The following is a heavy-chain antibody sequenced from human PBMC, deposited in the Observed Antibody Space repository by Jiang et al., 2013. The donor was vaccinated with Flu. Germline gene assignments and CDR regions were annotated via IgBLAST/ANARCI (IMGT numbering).Heavy chain of an antibody. J-gene: IGHJ4*02. V-gene: IGHV1-18*01. CDR3: ARNLDPGGYARTLYYFDY. D-gene: IGHD2-2*01. CDR1: GYTFTSYG. Sequence: SGAEVKKPGASVKVSCKASGYTFTSYGISWVRQAPGQGLEWMGWISAYNGNTNYAQKLQGRVIMTTDTSTSTAYMELRSLRSDDTAVYYCARNLDPGGYARTLYYFDYWGQGTLVTVSS. CDR2: ISAYNGNT.